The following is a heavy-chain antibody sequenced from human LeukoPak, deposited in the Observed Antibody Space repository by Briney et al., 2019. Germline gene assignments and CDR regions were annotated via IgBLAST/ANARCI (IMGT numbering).Heavy chain of an antibody. CDR2: IYHSGST. CDR1: GLTFSNYW. V-gene: IGHV4-4*02. J-gene: IGHJ4*02. D-gene: IGHD6-19*01. CDR3: ARVGGYSSGWQH. Sequence: GSLRLSCAASGLTFSNYWMDWVRQPPGKGLEWIGEIYHSGSTNYNPSLKSRVTISVDKSKNQFSLKLSSVTAADTAVYYCARVGGYSSGWQHWGQGTLVTVSS.